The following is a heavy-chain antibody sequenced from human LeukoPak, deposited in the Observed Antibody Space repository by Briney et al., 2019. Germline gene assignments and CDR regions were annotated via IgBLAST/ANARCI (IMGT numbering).Heavy chain of an antibody. J-gene: IGHJ4*02. CDR1: GGTFSSYA. V-gene: IGHV1-69*05. Sequence: SVKVSCKASGGTFSSYAISGVRQAPGQGLQWMGRIIPIFGTANYAQKFQGRVTITTAESTSTAYMEMSSLRSEDRAVYYCERGSDYGDRYFDYWGQGTLVTVSS. CDR3: ERGSDYGDRYFDY. D-gene: IGHD4-17*01. CDR2: IIPIFGTA.